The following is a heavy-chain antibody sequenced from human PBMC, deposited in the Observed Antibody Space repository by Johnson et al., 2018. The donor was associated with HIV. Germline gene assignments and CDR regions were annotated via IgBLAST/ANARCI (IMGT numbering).Heavy chain of an antibody. V-gene: IGHV3-66*01. D-gene: IGHD6-13*01. CDR1: GFTVSSNY. CDR3: ARGGAGIAAAEDAFDI. Sequence: VQLVESGGGLVKPGGSLRLSCAASGFTVSSNYMSWVRQAPGKGLEWVSSISCGGRTYYADSVKGRFTISRDNSKNTLYLQMNSLRAEDTAVYYCARGGAGIAAAEDAFDIWGQGTMVTVSS. CDR2: ISCGGRT. J-gene: IGHJ3*02.